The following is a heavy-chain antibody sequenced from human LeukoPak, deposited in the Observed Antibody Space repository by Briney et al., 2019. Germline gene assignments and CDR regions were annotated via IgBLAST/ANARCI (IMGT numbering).Heavy chain of an antibody. CDR1: GYTFTGYY. Sequence: ASVKVSCKASGYTFTGYYMHWVRQAPGQGLEWMGWINPNSGGTNYAQKFQGRVTMTRDTSISTAYMELSRLRFDDTAVYYCARITMIVWGYFDYWGQGTLVTVSS. J-gene: IGHJ4*02. V-gene: IGHV1-2*02. CDR3: ARITMIVWGYFDY. D-gene: IGHD3-22*01. CDR2: INPNSGGT.